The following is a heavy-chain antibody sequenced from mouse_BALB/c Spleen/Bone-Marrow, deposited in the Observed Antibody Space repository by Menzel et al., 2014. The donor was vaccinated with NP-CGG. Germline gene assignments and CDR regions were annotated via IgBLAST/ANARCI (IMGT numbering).Heavy chain of an antibody. V-gene: IGHV1-15*01. Sequence: QVQLQQSGAELVRPGASVTLSCKASGYTFTDYEMHWVKQTPVHGLEWVGAIDPETGGTASNQKFKGNATLTADKSSSTAYMELRSLTSEDSAVYYCTRSLVRRFAYWGQGTLVTVSA. CDR2: IDPETGGT. J-gene: IGHJ3*01. CDR1: GYTFTDYE. D-gene: IGHD2-14*01. CDR3: TRSLVRRFAY.